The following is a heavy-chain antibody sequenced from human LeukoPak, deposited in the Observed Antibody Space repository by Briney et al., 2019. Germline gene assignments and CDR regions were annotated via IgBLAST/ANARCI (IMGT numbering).Heavy chain of an antibody. Sequence: GGSLRLSCAASGFTFSDYFMSWIRQAPGKGLEWLSHISSSGTGYYTDSVKGRATISRDNAKNSLYLQMNSLRAEDTAVYYCARRVLLWFGEFARTNNWFDPWGQGTLVTVSS. J-gene: IGHJ5*02. D-gene: IGHD3-10*01. CDR2: ISSSGTG. V-gene: IGHV3-11*04. CDR3: ARRVLLWFGEFARTNNWFDP. CDR1: GFTFSDYF.